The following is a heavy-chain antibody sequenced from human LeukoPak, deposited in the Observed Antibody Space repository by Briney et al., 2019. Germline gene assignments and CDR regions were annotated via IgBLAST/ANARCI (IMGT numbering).Heavy chain of an antibody. D-gene: IGHD3-3*01. J-gene: IGHJ6*03. CDR1: GGTFISYT. Sequence: SVKVSCKASGGTFISYTISWVRQAPGQGLEWMGRIIPILGIANYAQKFQGRVTITADKSTSKAYMELSSLRSEDTGVYYCARGLTIFGVVINYMDVWGKGTTVTVSS. CDR2: IIPILGIA. V-gene: IGHV1-69*02. CDR3: ARGLTIFGVVINYMDV.